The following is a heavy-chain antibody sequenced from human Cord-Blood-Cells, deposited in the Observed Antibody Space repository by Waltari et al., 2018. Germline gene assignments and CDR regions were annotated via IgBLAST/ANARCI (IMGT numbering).Heavy chain of an antibody. J-gene: IGHJ6*02. CDR3: ARDGVVVPAAMSPPPYYYYGMDV. D-gene: IGHD2-2*01. Sequence: QVQLVQSGAEVKKPGSSVKVSCKASGGTFSSYTISWVRQAPGQGLEWMGRIIPILGIANYAQKFQGRVTITADKSTSTAYMELSSLRSEDTAVYYCARDGVVVPAAMSPPPYYYYGMDVWGQGTTVTVSS. CDR2: IIPILGIA. V-gene: IGHV1-69*08. CDR1: GGTFSSYT.